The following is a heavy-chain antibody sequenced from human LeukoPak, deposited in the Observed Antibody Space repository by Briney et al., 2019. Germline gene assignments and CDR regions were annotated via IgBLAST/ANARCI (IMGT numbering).Heavy chain of an antibody. CDR1: GYTFTGYY. CDR3: ARAGRGAAAGFDY. V-gene: IGHV1-2*04. Sequence: ASVKVSCKASGYTFTGYYMHWVRQAPGQGLEWMGWINPNSGGTNYAQKFQGWVTMTRDTSISTAYMELSRLRSDDTAVYYCARAGRGAAAGFDYWGQGTLVTVSS. J-gene: IGHJ4*02. D-gene: IGHD6-13*01. CDR2: INPNSGGT.